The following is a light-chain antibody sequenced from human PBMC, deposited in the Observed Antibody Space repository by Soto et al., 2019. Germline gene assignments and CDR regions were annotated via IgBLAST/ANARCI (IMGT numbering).Light chain of an antibody. CDR2: ATS. CDR3: QQYNRSPRT. J-gene: IGKJ2*01. CDR1: QSGGSY. Sequence: EIVLTQSPGTLSLSPGETATLSCRASQSGGSYLAWYQQKPGQAHRLLIYATSSRAAGIPDRFSGSGSGTDFTLTISTREPEDFAVYYCQQYNRSPRTFGQGTQLAIK. V-gene: IGKV3-20*01.